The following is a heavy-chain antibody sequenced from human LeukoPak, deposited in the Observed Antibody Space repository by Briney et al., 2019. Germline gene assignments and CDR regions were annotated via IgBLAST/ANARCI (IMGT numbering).Heavy chain of an antibody. CDR3: AKVGVSGHSQDY. CDR1: GFIFSHYG. Sequence: GGSLRLSCESSGFIFSHYGMDWVRQAPGKGLESVAVISYDGSDRYYDDSVKGRFTISRDNSKNTLYLQMNSLRAEDTAVYYCAKVGVSGHSQDYWGQGTLVTVSS. V-gene: IGHV3-30*18. D-gene: IGHD3-10*01. J-gene: IGHJ4*02. CDR2: ISYDGSDR.